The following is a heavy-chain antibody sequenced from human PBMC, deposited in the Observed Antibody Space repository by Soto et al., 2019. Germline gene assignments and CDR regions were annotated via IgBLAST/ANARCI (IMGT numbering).Heavy chain of an antibody. CDR2: TSYDGSNK. J-gene: IGHJ6*02. Sequence: QVQLVESGGGVVQPGMSLRLSCAASGFSFISYGMHWVRQAPGEGLEWVAVTSYDGSNKFHADSVKGRFTISRDNSKNTVYLQMNSLRAEDTAVYYCAKAFGGGCRSTTCYGLDVWGQGTTVTVSS. D-gene: IGHD2-2*01. CDR1: GFSFISYG. CDR3: AKAFGGGCRSTTCYGLDV. V-gene: IGHV3-30*18.